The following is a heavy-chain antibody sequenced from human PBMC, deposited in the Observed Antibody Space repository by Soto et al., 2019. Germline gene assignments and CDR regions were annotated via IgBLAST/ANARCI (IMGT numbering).Heavy chain of an antibody. CDR1: GFTFRRYW. V-gene: IGHV3-74*01. CDR2: INGDGSIA. D-gene: IGHD2-2*01. J-gene: IGHJ6*02. Sequence: VQLVESGGDLVRPGGSPRLSCEVSGFTFRRYWMHWVRQAPGKGLVWVSRINGDGSIANYADSVKDRFTISRDIAKHTVYLQMKSQRDDDTAVYYCALHDYSSTSCLNGGMDVWGQGTTVNVSS. CDR3: ALHDYSSTSCLNGGMDV.